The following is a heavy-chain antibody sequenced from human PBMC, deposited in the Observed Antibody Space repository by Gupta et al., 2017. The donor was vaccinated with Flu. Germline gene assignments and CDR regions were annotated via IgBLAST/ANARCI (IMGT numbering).Heavy chain of an antibody. Sequence: QAPGQGLEWMGGIIPIFGTANYAQKFQGRVTITADESTSTAYMELSSLRSEDTAVYYCATLLGADESYYMDVWGKGTTVTVSS. CDR2: IIPIFGTA. CDR3: ATLLGADESYYMDV. J-gene: IGHJ6*03. V-gene: IGHV1-69*01. D-gene: IGHD3-16*01.